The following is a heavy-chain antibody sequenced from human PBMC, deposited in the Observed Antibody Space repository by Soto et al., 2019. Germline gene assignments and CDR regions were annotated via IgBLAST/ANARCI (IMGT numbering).Heavy chain of an antibody. J-gene: IGHJ6*02. D-gene: IGHD3-10*01. Sequence: GRSLRLSCAACGLTFSSYAMSLVRQAPGKGLEWVSAISGSGGSTYYADSVKGRFTISRDNSKNTLYLQMNSLRAEDTAVYYCARVNYPGLYYYYGMDVCGQGTTVTVSS. CDR2: ISGSGGST. CDR1: GLTFSSYA. V-gene: IGHV3-23*01. CDR3: ARVNYPGLYYYYGMDV.